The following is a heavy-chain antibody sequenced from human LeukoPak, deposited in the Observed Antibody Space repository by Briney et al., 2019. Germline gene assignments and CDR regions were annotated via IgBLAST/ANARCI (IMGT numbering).Heavy chain of an antibody. J-gene: IGHJ4*02. CDR3: AKDTRYNWNYVQPDY. Sequence: GGSLRLSCAASGFTFDDYAMHWVRQAPGKDLEWVSGISWNSGSIGYADSVKGRFTISRDNAKNSLYLQMNSLRAEDTALYYCAKDTRYNWNYVQPDYWGQGTLVTVSS. D-gene: IGHD1-7*01. CDR2: ISWNSGSI. CDR1: GFTFDDYA. V-gene: IGHV3-9*01.